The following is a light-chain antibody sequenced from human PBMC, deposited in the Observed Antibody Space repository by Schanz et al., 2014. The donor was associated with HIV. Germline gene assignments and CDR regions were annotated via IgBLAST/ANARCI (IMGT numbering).Light chain of an antibody. CDR1: SSDVGAYNS. CDR3: SSQTSGSTLVV. CDR2: EVT. Sequence: QSALTQPASVSGSPGQSITISCTGSSSDVGAYNSVSWYLHHTNKPPKLIIYEVTNRPSGVSNRFSGSKSGNTASLTISGLQAEDEADYYCSSQTSGSTLVVFGGGTKLTVL. V-gene: IGLV2-14*01. J-gene: IGLJ2*01.